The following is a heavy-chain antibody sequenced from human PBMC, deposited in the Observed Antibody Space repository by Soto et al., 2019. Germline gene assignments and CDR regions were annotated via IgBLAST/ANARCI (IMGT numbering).Heavy chain of an antibody. Sequence: PSETLSLTCTVSGGSIDYYYWSWIRQPPGKGLEWIGYISDSGSTKYNPSLRSRVTISVDTSKKQLSLHLSSVTAADTDVYYCARDSTSWFPYQDIDVLGQGTTVTVSS. CDR1: GGSIDYYY. CDR3: ARDSTSWFPYQDIDV. J-gene: IGHJ6*02. CDR2: ISDSGST. V-gene: IGHV4-59*01. D-gene: IGHD2-2*01.